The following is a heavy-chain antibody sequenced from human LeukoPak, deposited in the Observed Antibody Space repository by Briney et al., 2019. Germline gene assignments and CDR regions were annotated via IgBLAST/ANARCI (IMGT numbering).Heavy chain of an antibody. D-gene: IGHD2-21*02. J-gene: IGHJ6*04. CDR2: INPNSGGA. V-gene: IGHV1-2*06. Sequence: ASVKVSCKASGYTFTGYYMHWVRQAPGQGLEWMGRINPNSGGANYAQKFKGRVTMTRATSISTAYMELSRLRCDDTAVYYCSRDFCGGDCYSRSTYMAVCGKGTSVTVSS. CDR1: GYTFTGYY. CDR3: SRDFCGGDCYSRSTYMAV.